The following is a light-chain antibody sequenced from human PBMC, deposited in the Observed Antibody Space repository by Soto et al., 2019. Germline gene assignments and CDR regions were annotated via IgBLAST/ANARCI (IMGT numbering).Light chain of an antibody. CDR2: GAS. CDR1: QSVSSN. J-gene: IGKJ3*01. V-gene: IGKV3-15*01. CDR3: QQYNNWPRGT. Sequence: EIVMTQSPATLSVSPGERATLSCRASQSVSSNLAWYQQQPGHAPRLLIYGASTRATGIPARFSGSGSGTECTLTISSLQSEDFAVYYCQQYNNWPRGTFGPGTKVDIK.